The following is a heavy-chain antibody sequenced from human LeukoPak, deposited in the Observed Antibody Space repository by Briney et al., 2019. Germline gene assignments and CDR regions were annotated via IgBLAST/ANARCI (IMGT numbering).Heavy chain of an antibody. CDR2: INPSGGST. CDR1: GYTFTSYY. D-gene: IGHD5-18*01. V-gene: IGHV1-46*01. Sequence: ASVKVSCKASGYTFTSYYMHWVRQAPGQGLEWMGIINPSGGSTSYAQKFQGRVTMTRDTSTSTVYMELSSLRSEDTAVYYCAKSRPDTARVTGSFWYFDLWGRGTLVTVSS. J-gene: IGHJ2*01. CDR3: AKSRPDTARVTGSFWYFDL.